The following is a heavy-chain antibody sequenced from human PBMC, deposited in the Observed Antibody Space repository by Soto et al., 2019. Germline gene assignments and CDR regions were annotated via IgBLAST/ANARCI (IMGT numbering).Heavy chain of an antibody. J-gene: IGHJ5*01. CDR2: IYYSGST. D-gene: IGHD3-16*01. CDR1: GDYISRGCYY. V-gene: IGHV4-31*03. Sequence: SETLSLTCTVSGDYISRGCYYWSWIRQHPGKGLEWIGYIYYSGSTYYNPSLKSRVTISVDTSKNQFSLHLNPVTPDDTAVYYWERLIGNSWLDSWGQGTLVTVSS. CDR3: ERLIGNSWLDS.